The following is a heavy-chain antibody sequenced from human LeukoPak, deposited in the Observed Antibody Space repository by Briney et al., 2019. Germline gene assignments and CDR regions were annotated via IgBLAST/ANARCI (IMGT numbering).Heavy chain of an antibody. J-gene: IGHJ6*02. V-gene: IGHV3-7*01. CDR1: GLTFSSYL. CDR2: IKQDGSEK. Sequence: GGSLRLSCAASGLTFSSYLMSWVRQAPGKGLEWVANIKQDGSEKYYVDSVKGRFTISGDNAKNSLYLQMNSLRVEDTAVYYCASLYGMDVWGQGTTVTVSS. CDR3: ASLYGMDV.